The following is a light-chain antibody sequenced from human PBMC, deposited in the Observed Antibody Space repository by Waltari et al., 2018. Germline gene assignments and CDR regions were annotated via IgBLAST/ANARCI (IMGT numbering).Light chain of an antibody. CDR3: QVCDSRSDQVL. Sequence: SFVLTQAPSVSVAPGETATFTCGGDTIGSESVHWYQQRPGQAPLLVIYYDTDRPSGIPDRFSGSKSGSTATLNISRVEAGDEADYYCQVCDSRSDQVLFGGGTKLTVL. CDR1: TIGSES. V-gene: IGLV3-21*04. CDR2: YDT. J-gene: IGLJ2*01.